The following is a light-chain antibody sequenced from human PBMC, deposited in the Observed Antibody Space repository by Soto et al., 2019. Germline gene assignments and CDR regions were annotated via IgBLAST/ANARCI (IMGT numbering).Light chain of an antibody. J-gene: IGLJ1*01. V-gene: IGLV1-47*01. CDR1: SSNIGSNY. Sequence: QLVLTQPPSASGTPGQGITISCSGSSSNIGSNYVYWYQQLPGTAPKLLIYRNIQRPSGVPDRFSGSKSGSTASLVISGLRSEDEADYFCSGWDDSLRGDIFGPGNKLTVL. CDR2: RNI. CDR3: SGWDDSLRGDI.